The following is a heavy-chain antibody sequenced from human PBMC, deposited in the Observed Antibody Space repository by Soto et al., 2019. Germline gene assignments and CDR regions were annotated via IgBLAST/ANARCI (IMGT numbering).Heavy chain of an antibody. CDR3: ARSRDSSGFEGLDY. Sequence: QSLSLTCAISGDSVSSNSAAWDWIRQSPSRGLEWLGRTYYRSKWYNDYAVSVKSRITINPDTSKNQFSLQLNSVTPEDTAVYYCARSRDSSGFEGLDYWGQGTLVTVSS. CDR1: GDSVSSNSAA. D-gene: IGHD3-22*01. V-gene: IGHV6-1*01. CDR2: TYYRSKWYN. J-gene: IGHJ4*02.